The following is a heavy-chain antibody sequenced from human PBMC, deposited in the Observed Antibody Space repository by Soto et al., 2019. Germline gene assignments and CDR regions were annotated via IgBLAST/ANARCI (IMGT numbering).Heavy chain of an antibody. CDR3: AREPDCSSTSCSDLETYYYYYGMDV. V-gene: IGHV1-69*13. D-gene: IGHD2-2*01. CDR2: IIPIFGTA. CDR1: GGTFSSYA. Sequence: VASVKVSCKASGGTFSSYAISWVRQAPGQGLEWMGGIIPIFGTANYAQKFRGRVTITADESTSTAYMELSSLRSEDTAVYYCAREPDCSSTSCSDLETYYYYYGMDVWGQGPTVTVYS. J-gene: IGHJ6*02.